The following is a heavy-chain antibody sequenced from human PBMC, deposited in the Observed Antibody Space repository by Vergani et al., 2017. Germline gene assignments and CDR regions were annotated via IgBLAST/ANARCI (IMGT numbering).Heavy chain of an antibody. J-gene: IGHJ5*02. Sequence: VQLVESGGGEVQPGRSLRLSCSAAGFPFSDYGVHWVRQAPGKGLEWVSGISWNSNSIGYADSVKGRFTISRDNAKNSLYLQMNSLRAEDTALYYCAKDLGTSSGGGWFDPWCQGTLVTVSS. V-gene: IGHV3-9*01. D-gene: IGHD6-6*01. CDR3: AKDLGTSSGGGWFDP. CDR2: ISWNSNSI. CDR1: GFPFSDYG.